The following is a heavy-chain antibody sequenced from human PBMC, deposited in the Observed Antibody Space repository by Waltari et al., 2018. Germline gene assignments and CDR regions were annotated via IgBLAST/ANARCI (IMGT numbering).Heavy chain of an antibody. CDR2: LRNTGGT. CDR1: GDFLGDDH. CDR3: ARLPTKYYDSVGWGFFDQ. D-gene: IGHD3-22*01. V-gene: IGHV4-59*08. Sequence: HVQLQESGPALVRPSETLSLTCTVSGDFLGDDHWTWIRQAPGKGLEWIAYLRNTGGTKCTPSLESRVTVSAVASKQQFSLRLTSVTAADTAVYYCARLPTKYYDSVGWGFFDQWGQGILVTVSS. J-gene: IGHJ4*02.